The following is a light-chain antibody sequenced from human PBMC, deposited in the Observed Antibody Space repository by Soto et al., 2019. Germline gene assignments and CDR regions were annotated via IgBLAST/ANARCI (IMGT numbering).Light chain of an antibody. CDR3: SSYTTSNTRQIV. CDR2: DVS. CDR1: SSDVGGYNY. J-gene: IGLJ1*01. Sequence: QSARTQAASVSRSPGQSIPISCTDTSSDVGGYNYVSWYQHHPGKAPKLIIYDVSNRPSGVSIRLSGSKSDNTASLTISGLQPEDEADYHCSSYTTSNTRQIVFGTGTKVTVL. V-gene: IGLV2-14*03.